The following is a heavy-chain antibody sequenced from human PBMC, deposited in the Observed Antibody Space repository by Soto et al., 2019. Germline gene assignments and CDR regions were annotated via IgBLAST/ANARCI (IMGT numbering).Heavy chain of an antibody. CDR2: ISGSGGST. CDR3: ANGPKGGHDYFDY. D-gene: IGHD3-16*01. Sequence: EVQLLESGGGLVQPGGSLRLSCAASGFTFSSYAMSWVRQAPGKGLEWVSAISGSGGSTYYADSVKGRFTISRDNSKNTLSLQMNSLRAEDTAVYYCANGPKGGHDYFDYWGHGTLVTVSS. J-gene: IGHJ4*01. V-gene: IGHV3-23*01. CDR1: GFTFSSYA.